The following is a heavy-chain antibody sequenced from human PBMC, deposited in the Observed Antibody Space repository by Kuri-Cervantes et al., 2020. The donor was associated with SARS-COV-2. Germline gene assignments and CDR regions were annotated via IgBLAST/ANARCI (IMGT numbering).Heavy chain of an antibody. CDR1: GFTFSSYS. CDR3: ARDNPAYSSSWYETFDI. V-gene: IGHV3-7*01. CDR2: IKQDGSEK. D-gene: IGHD6-13*01. Sequence: GESLKISCAASGFTFSSYSMNWVRQAPGKGLEWVANIKQDGSEKYYVDSVKGRFTISRDNAKNSLYLQMNSLRAEDTAVYYCARDNPAYSSSWYETFDIWGQGTMVTVSS. J-gene: IGHJ3*02.